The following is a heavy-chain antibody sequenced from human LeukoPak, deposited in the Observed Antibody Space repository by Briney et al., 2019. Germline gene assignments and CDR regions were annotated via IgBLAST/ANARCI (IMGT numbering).Heavy chain of an antibody. D-gene: IGHD3-16*01. CDR2: IIPILGIA. J-gene: IGHJ5*02. V-gene: IGHV1-69*02. CDR3: ARVRGIMIMFGGAAAFDP. Sequence: GSSVKVSCKASGGTFSSYTISWVRQAPGQGLEWMGRIIPILGIANYAQKFQGRVTITADKSTSTAYMELSSLRSEDTAVYYCARVRGIMIMFGGAAAFDPWGQGTLVTVSS. CDR1: GGTFSSYT.